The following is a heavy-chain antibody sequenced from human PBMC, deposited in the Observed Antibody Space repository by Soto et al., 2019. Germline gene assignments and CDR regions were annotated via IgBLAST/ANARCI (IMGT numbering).Heavy chain of an antibody. D-gene: IGHD1-26*01. CDR1: GDSLSLCY. J-gene: IGHJ5*02. CDR2: IYSTGSS. V-gene: IGHV4-59*01. Sequence: SETLSLTCTVSGDSLSLCYWSWIRLSPGKGLEWIGYIYSTGSSNQNPSLRDRVAVSADASKNQFYLTLTSMTAADTAVYYCARGERKVNWRPYFDTWGQGSQVTVSS. CDR3: ARGERKVNWRPYFDT.